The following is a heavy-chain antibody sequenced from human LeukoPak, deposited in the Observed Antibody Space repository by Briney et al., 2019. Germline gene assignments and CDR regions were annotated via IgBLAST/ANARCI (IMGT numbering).Heavy chain of an antibody. CDR1: GFPFSSYW. D-gene: IGHD3-16*01. V-gene: IGHV3-74*03. J-gene: IGHJ6*02. CDR2: INSDGSAT. CDR3: ARGGGLDV. Sequence: GGSLRLSCAASGFPFSSYWMHWVRQVPGKGLLWVSRINSDGSATMYADSVRGRFTISRDNAKNTLYLQMSGLRVEDTAVYFCARGGGLDVWGQGATVTVSS.